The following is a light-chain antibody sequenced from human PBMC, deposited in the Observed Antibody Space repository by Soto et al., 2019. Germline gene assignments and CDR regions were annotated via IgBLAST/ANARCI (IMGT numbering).Light chain of an antibody. V-gene: IGKV1-39*01. J-gene: IGKJ4*01. CDR3: QQSFTTPLT. CDR1: QNIGRF. CDR2: VAS. Sequence: DFQMTQSPSSLSASVGDRVTITCRASQNIGRFLNWHQQKPGKAPNVLINVASTLRSGVPSRFSGSGSGTDFNLTINSLQPEDFATYFCQQSFTTPLTFGGGTKVEIK.